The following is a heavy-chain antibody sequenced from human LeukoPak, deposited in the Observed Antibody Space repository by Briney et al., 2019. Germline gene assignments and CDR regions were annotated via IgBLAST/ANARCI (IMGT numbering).Heavy chain of an antibody. J-gene: IGHJ4*02. D-gene: IGHD1-1*01. CDR2: IYYSGST. V-gene: IGHV4-61*08. CDR3: ARKDRAVGREFDY. CDR1: GGSISSGDYY. Sequence: PSETLSLTCTVSGGSISSGDYYWSWIRQPPGKGLEWIGYIYYSGSTNYNPSLKSRVTISVDTSKNQFSLKLSSVTAADTAVYYCARKDRAVGREFDYWGQGTLVTVSS.